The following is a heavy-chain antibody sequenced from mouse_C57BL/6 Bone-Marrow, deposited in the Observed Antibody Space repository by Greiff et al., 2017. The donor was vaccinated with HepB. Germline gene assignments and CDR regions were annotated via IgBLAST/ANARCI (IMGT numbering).Heavy chain of an antibody. Sequence: VQLKESGGDLVKPGGSLKLSCAASGFTFSSYGMSWVRQTPDKRLEWVATISSGGSYTYYPDSVKGRFTISRDNAKNTLYLQMSSLKSEDTAMYYCARGDYDWFAYWGQGTLVTVSA. V-gene: IGHV5-6*01. CDR1: GFTFSSYG. CDR2: ISSGGSYT. J-gene: IGHJ3*01. CDR3: ARGDYDWFAY. D-gene: IGHD2-4*01.